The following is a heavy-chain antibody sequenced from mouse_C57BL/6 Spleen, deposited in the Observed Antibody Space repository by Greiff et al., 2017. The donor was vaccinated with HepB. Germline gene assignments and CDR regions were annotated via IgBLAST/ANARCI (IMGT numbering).Heavy chain of an antibody. D-gene: IGHD2-4*01. CDR1: GFNIKDDY. CDR2: IDPENGDT. J-gene: IGHJ3*01. Sequence: EVQLQQSGAELVRPGASVKLSCTASGFNIKDDYMHWVKQRPEQGLEWIGWIDPENGDTEYSSKFQGKATITADTSSNTAYLQLSSLTSEDTAVYYCTIYYDYVLFAYWGQGTLVTVSA. V-gene: IGHV14-4*01. CDR3: TIYYDYVLFAY.